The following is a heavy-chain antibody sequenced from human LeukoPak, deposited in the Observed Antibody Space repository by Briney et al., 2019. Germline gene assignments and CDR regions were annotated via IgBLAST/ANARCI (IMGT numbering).Heavy chain of an antibody. Sequence: GGSLRLSCVASGFTFSNHGMHWVRQAPGKGLEWVASIWDDGSDKYSADSVRGRFTISRDNSKETLYLQMNSLRTEDTAVYYCAKDAANLSYYFDYWGQGALVTVSS. D-gene: IGHD3-16*02. V-gene: IGHV3-30*02. CDR3: AKDAANLSYYFDY. CDR2: IWDDGSDK. J-gene: IGHJ4*02. CDR1: GFTFSNHG.